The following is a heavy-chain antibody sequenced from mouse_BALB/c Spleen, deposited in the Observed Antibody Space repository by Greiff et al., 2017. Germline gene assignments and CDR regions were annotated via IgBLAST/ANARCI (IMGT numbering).Heavy chain of an antibody. Sequence: DVQLVESGGGLVQPGGSRKLSCAASGFTFSSFGMHWVRQAPEKGLEWVAYISSGSSTIYYADTVKGRFTISRDNPKNTLFLQMTSLRSEDTAMYYCARVWAMDYWGQGTSVTVSS. V-gene: IGHV5-17*02. D-gene: IGHD2-10*02. CDR1: GFTFSSFG. J-gene: IGHJ4*01. CDR3: ARVWAMDY. CDR2: ISSGSSTI.